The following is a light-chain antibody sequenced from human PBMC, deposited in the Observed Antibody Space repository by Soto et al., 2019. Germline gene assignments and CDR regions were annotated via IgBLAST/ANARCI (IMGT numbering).Light chain of an antibody. J-gene: IGKJ1*01. V-gene: IGKV3-20*01. Sequence: EIVLTQFPGTLSLSPGERATLSCRASQSVGHNYVAWYQQKPGQAPRVIIYAASNRASGIPDRLSGSGSGSAFTLTIRRLEPEDFAVYYCQQYGTSPWAFGQGTKVEIK. CDR1: QSVGHNY. CDR2: AAS. CDR3: QQYGTSPWA.